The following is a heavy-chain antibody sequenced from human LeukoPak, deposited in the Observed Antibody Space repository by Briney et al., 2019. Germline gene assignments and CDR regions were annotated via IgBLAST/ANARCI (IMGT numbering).Heavy chain of an antibody. D-gene: IGHD6-19*01. J-gene: IGHJ4*02. CDR2: IYSGGST. CDR3: ARDRSYSSTFDY. Sequence: GGSLRLSCAASGFTVSSNYMSWVRQAPGKGLEWASVIYSGGSTYYADSVKGRFTISRDNSKNTLYLQMNSLRAEDTAVYYCARDRSYSSTFDYWGQGTLVTVSS. V-gene: IGHV3-66*02. CDR1: GFTVSSNY.